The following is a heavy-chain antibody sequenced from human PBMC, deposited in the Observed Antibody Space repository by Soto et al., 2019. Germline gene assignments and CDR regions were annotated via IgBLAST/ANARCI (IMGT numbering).Heavy chain of an antibody. CDR1: GGTISSCDFY. J-gene: IGHJ6*02. V-gene: IGHV4-30-4*02. CDR2: ISYSGST. Sequence: KPSDTLSLTCTVSGGTISSCDFYWSWNRQPPGKGLEWIGYISYSGSTYYNPSLKRRVTISVDTSNNQYSLKLSSVTVADTAVYSCARDASTVVREILISGGMDVWGQGTTVTVSS. D-gene: IGHD3-10*01. CDR3: ARDASTVVREILISGGMDV.